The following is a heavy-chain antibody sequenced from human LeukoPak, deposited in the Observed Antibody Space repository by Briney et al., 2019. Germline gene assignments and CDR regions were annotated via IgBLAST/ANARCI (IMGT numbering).Heavy chain of an antibody. D-gene: IGHD1-1*01. CDR1: GGSISSYY. V-gene: IGHV4-59*01. CDR2: IYCSGST. Sequence: SETLSLTCTVSGGSISSYYWSWIRQPPGKGLEWIGYIYCSGSTNYNPSLKSRVTISVDTSKNQFSLKLSSVTAADTAVYYCARDPGGDNWFDPWGQGTLVTVSS. CDR3: ARDPGGDNWFDP. J-gene: IGHJ5*02.